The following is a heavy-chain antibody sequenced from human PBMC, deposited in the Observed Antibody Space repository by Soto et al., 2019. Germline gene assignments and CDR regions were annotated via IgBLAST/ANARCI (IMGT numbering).Heavy chain of an antibody. CDR1: GGSISSGDYY. CDR2: IYYSGST. Sequence: PSETLSLTCTVSGGSISSGDYYWSWIRQPPGKGLEWIGYIYYSGSTYYNPSLKSRVTISVDTSKNQFSLKVSSVTAADTAVYYCAKVRDCSGGTCYSWWFDPWGQGTLVTVSS. D-gene: IGHD2-15*01. J-gene: IGHJ5*02. CDR3: AKVRDCSGGTCYSWWFDP. V-gene: IGHV4-30-4*02.